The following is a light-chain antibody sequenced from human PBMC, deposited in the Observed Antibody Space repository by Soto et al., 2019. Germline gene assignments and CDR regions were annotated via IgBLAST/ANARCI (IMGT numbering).Light chain of an antibody. CDR1: QGISNY. Sequence: DIPMTQSPSSLSASVGDRVTITCRASQGISNYLGWYQQKPGKAPKLLIYAASTLQSGVPARFSASGSATDFTLTISSLQPEDVATYYCQKYDSAPWTFGQGTKVEI. CDR2: AAS. V-gene: IGKV1-27*01. J-gene: IGKJ1*01. CDR3: QKYDSAPWT.